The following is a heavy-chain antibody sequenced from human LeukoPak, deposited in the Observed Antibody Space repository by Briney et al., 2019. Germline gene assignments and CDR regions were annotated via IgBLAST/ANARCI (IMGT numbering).Heavy chain of an antibody. D-gene: IGHD6-13*01. CDR3: AKGRRYSSSWYDY. CDR2: ISGEGGST. V-gene: IGHV3-43*02. J-gene: IGHJ4*02. CDR1: GFTFDDFA. Sequence: PGGSLTLSCAASGFTFDDFAMHWVRQAPGKGLEWVSLISGEGGSTYYADSVKGRFTISRDNSKNSLYLQMNTLRSEDTALYYCAKGRRYSSSWYDYWGQGTLVTVSS.